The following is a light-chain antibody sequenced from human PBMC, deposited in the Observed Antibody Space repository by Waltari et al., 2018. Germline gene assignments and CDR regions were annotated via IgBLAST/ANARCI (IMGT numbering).Light chain of an antibody. CDR3: QQRINWPLT. CDR2: DAS. CDR1: QGVSSY. Sequence: EVVLTQSPATLSLSPGERATLSCRASQGVSSYLAWYQQKTGQAPRLLIYDASNRATGIPARFSGSGSGTDFTLTISSLEPEDFAVYYCQQRINWPLTFGGGTKVEIK. J-gene: IGKJ4*01. V-gene: IGKV3-11*01.